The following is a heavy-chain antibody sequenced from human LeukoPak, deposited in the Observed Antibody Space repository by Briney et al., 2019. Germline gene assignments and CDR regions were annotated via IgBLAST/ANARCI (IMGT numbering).Heavy chain of an antibody. CDR1: GGTFSSYA. D-gene: IGHD3-3*01. J-gene: IGHJ5*02. CDR2: IIPIFGTA. CDR3: ARARDSPRRFLENWFDP. V-gene: IGHV1-69*13. Sequence: ASVKVSCKASGGTFSSYAISWVRQGPGQGLEWMGGIIPIFGTANYAQKFQGRVTITADESTSTAYMELSSLRSEDTAVYYCARARDSPRRFLENWFDPWGQGTLVTVS.